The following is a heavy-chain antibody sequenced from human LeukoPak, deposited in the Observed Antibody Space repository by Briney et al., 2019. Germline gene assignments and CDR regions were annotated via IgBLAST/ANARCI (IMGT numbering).Heavy chain of an antibody. V-gene: IGHV3-7*01. CDR3: ARDDGDV. J-gene: IGHJ6*04. Sequence: GGSLRLSCVSSGSTFSNYWMKWVRQAPGKGLEWVASINEDGSGKFSVGSVKDRITISRDNTRNSLDLQINSLTVEDTAIYYCARDDGDVWGTGTTVTVSS. CDR2: INEDGSGK. CDR1: GSTFSNYW.